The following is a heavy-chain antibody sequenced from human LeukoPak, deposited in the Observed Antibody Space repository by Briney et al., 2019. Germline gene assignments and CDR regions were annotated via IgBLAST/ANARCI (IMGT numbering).Heavy chain of an antibody. V-gene: IGHV3-30*03. J-gene: IGHJ4*02. CDR1: GFTFTTYW. D-gene: IGHD2-15*01. Sequence: GGSLRLSCVGSGFTFTTYWMSWVRQAPGKGLEWVAVISYDGGNKYYADSVKGRFTISRDNSKNTLYLQMNSLRAEDTAVYYCARDRGYCSGGSCYSTWFDYWGQGTLVTVSS. CDR2: ISYDGGNK. CDR3: ARDRGYCSGGSCYSTWFDY.